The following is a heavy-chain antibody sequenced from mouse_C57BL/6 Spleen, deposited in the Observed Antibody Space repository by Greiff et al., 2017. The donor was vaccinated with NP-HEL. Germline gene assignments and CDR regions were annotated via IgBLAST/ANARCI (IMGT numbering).Heavy chain of an antibody. CDR1: GYAFSSYW. V-gene: IGHV1-80*01. D-gene: IGHD3-3*01. Sequence: QVQLQQSGAELVKPGASVKISCKASGYAFSSYWMNWVKQRPGKGLEWIGQIYPGDGDTNYNGKFKGKATLTADKSSSPAYMQLSSLTSEDSAVYFCARGTGPYWYFDVWGTGTTVTVSS. CDR3: ARGTGPYWYFDV. J-gene: IGHJ1*03. CDR2: IYPGDGDT.